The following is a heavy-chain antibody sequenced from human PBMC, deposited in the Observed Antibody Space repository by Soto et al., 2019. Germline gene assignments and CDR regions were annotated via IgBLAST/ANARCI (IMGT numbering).Heavy chain of an antibody. CDR1: GFTFSSYS. CDR3: ARDYSAAARPGDFDY. CDR2: ISSSSYI. V-gene: IGHV3-21*01. Sequence: PGGSLRLSCAASGFTFSSYSMNWVRQAPGKGLEWVSSISSSSYIYYADSVKGRFTISRDNAKNSLYLQMNSLRAEDTAVYYCARDYSAAARPGDFDYWGQGTLVTVSS. D-gene: IGHD6-6*01. J-gene: IGHJ4*02.